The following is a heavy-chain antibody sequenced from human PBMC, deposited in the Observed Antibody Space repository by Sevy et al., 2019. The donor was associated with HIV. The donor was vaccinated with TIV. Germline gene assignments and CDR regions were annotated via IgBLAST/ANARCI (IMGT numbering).Heavy chain of an antibody. D-gene: IGHD2-21*01. Sequence: GGSLRLSCAASGFTFTDYYMSWIRRAPGKGLEWVSYLTVTGITIYYADSVKGRFTISRDNAKNSLYLQMNSLRAEDTAVYYCSRGVISPVADVWGQGTTVTVSS. CDR3: SRGVISPVADV. CDR2: LTVTGITI. CDR1: GFTFTDYY. J-gene: IGHJ6*02. V-gene: IGHV3-11*01.